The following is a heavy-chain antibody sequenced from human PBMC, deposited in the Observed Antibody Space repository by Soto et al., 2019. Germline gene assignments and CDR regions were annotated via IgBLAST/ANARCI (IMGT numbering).Heavy chain of an antibody. CDR3: ARGRGPGDRRRCYFAL. Sequence: QLTLKESGPTLVKPTQTLTLTCTFSGFSLTTSGVGVAWIRQTPGKALEWLTLIYWDDDKRYSPSLNRMLTITKHSSKTPVVRTLTHMHPPDTATEYCARGRGPGDRRRCYFALWGRGTLVPVSP. V-gene: IGHV2-5*02. CDR1: GFSLTTSGVG. J-gene: IGHJ2*01. D-gene: IGHD1-26*01. CDR2: IYWDDDK.